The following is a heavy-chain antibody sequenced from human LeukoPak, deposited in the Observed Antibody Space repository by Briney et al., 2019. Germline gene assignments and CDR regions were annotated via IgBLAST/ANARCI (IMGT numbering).Heavy chain of an antibody. J-gene: IGHJ4*02. CDR1: GYSISSGYY. V-gene: IGHV4-38-2*02. Sequence: SETLSLTCTVSGYSISSGYYWGWIRQPPGKGLEWIGSIYHSGSTYYNPSLKSRVTISVDTSKNQFSLKLSSAADTAVYYCASRLSEIAAAGRGAFDYWGQGTLVTVSS. D-gene: IGHD6-13*01. CDR3: ASRLSEIAAAGRGAFDY. CDR2: IYHSGST.